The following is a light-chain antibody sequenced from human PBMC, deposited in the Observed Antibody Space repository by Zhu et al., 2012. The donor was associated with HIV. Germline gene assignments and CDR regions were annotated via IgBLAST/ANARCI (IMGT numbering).Light chain of an antibody. CDR1: QSVSSNY. V-gene: IGKV3-20*01. Sequence: EVALTQSPRNVSLSPGEGATLSCRASQSVSSNYLAWYQQKPGQAPRLLIYGASNRAPGIPDFTLIISRLDRDDFAVYYCHQYGNSPRTFGQGTKVE. CDR2: GAS. CDR3: HQYGNSPRT. J-gene: IGKJ1*01.